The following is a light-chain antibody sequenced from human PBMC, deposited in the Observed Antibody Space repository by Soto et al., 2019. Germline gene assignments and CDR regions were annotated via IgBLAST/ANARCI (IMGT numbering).Light chain of an antibody. V-gene: IGKV3-20*01. CDR2: GAS. CDR1: QSVSSSY. Sequence: EIVLTQSPGTLSLSPGERATLSCRASQSVSSSYLAWYQQKPGQAPRLLIYGASSRATGIPDRFSGSGSGTDFTITISRREPEAFAVYSCQQYGSSPLYTFGKGTKLEIK. J-gene: IGKJ2*01. CDR3: QQYGSSPLYT.